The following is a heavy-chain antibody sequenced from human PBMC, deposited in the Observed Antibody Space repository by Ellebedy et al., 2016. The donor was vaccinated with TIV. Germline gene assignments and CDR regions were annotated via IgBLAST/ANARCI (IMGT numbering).Heavy chain of an antibody. CDR3: ARDRGLLPHLNSGP. CDR1: GYTFTSYG. CDR2: ISAYNGNT. Sequence: DSVKVSCXASGYTFTSYGISWVRQAPGQGLEWMGWISAYNGNTNYAQKLQGRVTMTTDTSTSTAYMELRSLRSDDTAVYYCARDRGLLPHLNSGPWGQGTLVTVSS. J-gene: IGHJ5*02. V-gene: IGHV1-18*04. D-gene: IGHD3-10*01.